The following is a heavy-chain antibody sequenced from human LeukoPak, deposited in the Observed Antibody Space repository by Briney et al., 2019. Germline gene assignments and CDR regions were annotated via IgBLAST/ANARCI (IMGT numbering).Heavy chain of an antibody. CDR3: ARAGLWVDSSHPDFDY. J-gene: IGHJ4*02. CDR2: INPNSGGT. CDR1: GYTFTGYY. D-gene: IGHD3-22*01. V-gene: IGHV1-2*02. Sequence: GASVKVSCKASGYTFTGYYMHWVRQAPGQGLEWMGWINPNSGGTNYAQKFQGRVTMTRDTSISTAYMELSRLRSDDTAVYYCARAGLWVDSSHPDFDYWGQGTLVTVSS.